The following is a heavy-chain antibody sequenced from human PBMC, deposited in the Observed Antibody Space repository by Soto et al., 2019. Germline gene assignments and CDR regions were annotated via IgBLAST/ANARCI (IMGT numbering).Heavy chain of an antibody. D-gene: IGHD6-13*01. CDR3: ARMGGSSSWVDY. V-gene: IGHV2-70*04. CDR2: IDWNGDK. J-gene: IGHJ4*02. CDR1: GFPLNSHRMR. Sequence: GSGPTLVNPTQTLTLTCTFSGFPLNSHRMRVNWIRQAPGKALEWLARIDWNGDKFYSTSLKTRLTISKDTSKNQVFLTMTNMDPVDTATYYCARMGGSSSWVDYWGQGTRVTVSS.